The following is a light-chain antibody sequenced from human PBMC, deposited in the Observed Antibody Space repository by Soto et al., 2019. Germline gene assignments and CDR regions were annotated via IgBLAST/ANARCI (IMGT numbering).Light chain of an antibody. J-gene: IGKJ4*01. CDR1: QSVGNY. CDR3: QQRSTWPPA. Sequence: EIVLTQSPGTLSLSPGERATLSCRASQSVGNYLAWYRQKPGQSPNLLIYDASNRATGIPARFSGSGSGTDFTLTISSLEPEDFAVYYCQQRSTWPPAFGGGTTVEIK. CDR2: DAS. V-gene: IGKV3-11*01.